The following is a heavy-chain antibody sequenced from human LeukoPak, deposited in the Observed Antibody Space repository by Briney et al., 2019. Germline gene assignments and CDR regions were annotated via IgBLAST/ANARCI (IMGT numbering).Heavy chain of an antibody. CDR2: IYSSGST. D-gene: IGHD3-3*01. V-gene: IGHV4-4*07. CDR3: VGWSATRIDY. CDR1: GGSISSDY. J-gene: IGHJ4*02. Sequence: SEILSLTCTVSGGSISSDYWSWIRQPAGKGLEWIGRIYSSGSTNYNPSLKSRVTMSVDTSKNQFSLKLSSVTAADTAVYYCVGWSATRIDYWGQGTLVTVSS.